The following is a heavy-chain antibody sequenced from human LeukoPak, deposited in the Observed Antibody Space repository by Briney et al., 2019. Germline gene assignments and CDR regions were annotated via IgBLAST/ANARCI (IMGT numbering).Heavy chain of an antibody. Sequence: GGSLRLSCAVSGITLSNYGMSWVRQAPGKGLEWVAGISDSGGRTNYADSVKGRFTISRDNPKNTLYLQMNSLRAEDTAVYFCAKRGVVIRVILVGFNKEAYYFDSWGQGALVTVSS. J-gene: IGHJ4*02. V-gene: IGHV3-23*01. D-gene: IGHD3-22*01. CDR3: AKRGVVIRVILVGFNKEAYYFDS. CDR1: GITLSNYG. CDR2: ISDSGGRT.